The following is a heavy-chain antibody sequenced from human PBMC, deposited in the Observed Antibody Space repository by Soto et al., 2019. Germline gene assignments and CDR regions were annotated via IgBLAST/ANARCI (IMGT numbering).Heavy chain of an antibody. V-gene: IGHV1-69*02. CDR1: GGTFSSYT. CDR2: IIPILGIA. D-gene: IGHD3-22*01. Sequence: SVKVSCKASGGTFSSYTISWVRQAPGQGLEWMGRIIPILGIANYSQKFQGRVTITRDTSASTAYMELSSLRSEDTAVYYCARGDYYDIHDYWGQGTLVTVSS. J-gene: IGHJ4*02. CDR3: ARGDYYDIHDY.